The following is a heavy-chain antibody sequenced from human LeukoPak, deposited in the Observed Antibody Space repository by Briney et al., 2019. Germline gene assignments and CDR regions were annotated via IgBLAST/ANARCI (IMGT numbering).Heavy chain of an antibody. CDR2: VLSGGTT. J-gene: IGHJ5*02. CDR3: ARDRVTSATTPGNWFDP. CDR1: GGSISSYY. Sequence: SETLSLTCTVSGGSISSYYWSWIRQSAGKELEWIGRVLSGGTTNYNPSLKSRVTISVDKSKNQFSLKLTPVTAADTAVYYCARDRVTSATTPGNWFDPWGQGTLVTVSS. D-gene: IGHD4-23*01. V-gene: IGHV4-4*07.